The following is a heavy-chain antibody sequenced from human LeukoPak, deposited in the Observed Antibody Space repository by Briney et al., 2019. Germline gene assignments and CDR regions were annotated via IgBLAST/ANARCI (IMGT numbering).Heavy chain of an antibody. CDR3: AKDQGGGPLYYFDY. J-gene: IGHJ4*02. V-gene: IGHV3-23*01. Sequence: GGSLRLSCAASGFTFSSYAMSWVRQAPGKGLEWVSAISGSGDNTYYADSVKGRFTISRDNSKNTLYLQMNRLRAEDTAVYYCAKDQGGGPLYYFDYWGQGTLVTVSS. CDR2: ISGSGDNT. CDR1: GFTFSSYA. D-gene: IGHD3-16*01.